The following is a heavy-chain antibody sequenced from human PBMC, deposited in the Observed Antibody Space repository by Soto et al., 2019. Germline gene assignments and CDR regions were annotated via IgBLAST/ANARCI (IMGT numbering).Heavy chain of an antibody. CDR2: IFYSGST. CDR1: GGSLSSSSW. CDR3: VHHGGVPYYHDF. D-gene: IGHD2-8*01. V-gene: IGHV4-4*02. J-gene: IGHJ4*02. Sequence: SETLSLTCAVSGGSLSSSSWWSWVRQPPGKTLEWLGEIFYSGSTKYNPSLNSRVTISADQSKNDFSLRLSSVTAADTAVYYCVHHGGVPYYHDFWGRGMLVTV.